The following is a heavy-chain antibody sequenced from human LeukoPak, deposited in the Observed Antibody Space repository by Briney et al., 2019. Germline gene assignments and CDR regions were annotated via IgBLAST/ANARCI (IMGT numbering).Heavy chain of an antibody. D-gene: IGHD4-17*01. V-gene: IGHV3-66*02. J-gene: IGHJ4*02. CDR2: ISGSGGST. CDR3: ARHTRPYGDYRPFAGY. CDR1: GFTVSSNY. Sequence: PGGSLRLSCAASGFTVSSNYMSWVRQAPGKGLEWVSGISGSGGSTHYADSVKGRFTISRDNSKNTLYLQMNSLRAEDTAVYYCARHTRPYGDYRPFAGYWGQGTLVTVSS.